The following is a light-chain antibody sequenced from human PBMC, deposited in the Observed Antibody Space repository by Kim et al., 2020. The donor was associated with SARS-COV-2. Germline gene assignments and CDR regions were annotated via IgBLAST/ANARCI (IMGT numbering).Light chain of an antibody. V-gene: IGKV1-39*01. CDR2: AAS. CDR1: QSISSY. CDR3: QQSYSTPYT. J-gene: IGKJ2*01. Sequence: SASVGDRVTIACRASQSISSYLNWYPQKPGKAPKLLIYAASSLQSGVPSRFSGSGSGTDFTLTISSLQPEDFATYYCQQSYSTPYTFGQGTKLEIK.